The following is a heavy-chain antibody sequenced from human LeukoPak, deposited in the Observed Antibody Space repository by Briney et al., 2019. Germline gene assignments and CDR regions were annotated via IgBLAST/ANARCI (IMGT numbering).Heavy chain of an antibody. Sequence: PSQTLSLTCTVSGGSISSGSYYWSWIRQPAGKGLEWIGRIYTSGSTTYNSSLKSRVTISLDTSKNHFSLRLSSVTAADAAVYYCARDREVGATGYYFDYWGQGTLVTVSS. CDR1: GGSISSGSYY. D-gene: IGHD1-26*01. V-gene: IGHV4-61*02. J-gene: IGHJ4*02. CDR2: IYTSGST. CDR3: ARDREVGATGYYFDY.